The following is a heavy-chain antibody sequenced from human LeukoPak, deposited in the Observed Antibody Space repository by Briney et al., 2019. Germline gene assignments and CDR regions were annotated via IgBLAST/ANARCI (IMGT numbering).Heavy chain of an antibody. Sequence: GGSQRLSCAASGFTFSSYEMNWVRQAPGKGLEWVSYISSSGSTIYYADSVKGRFTISRDNAKNSLYLQMNSLRAEDTAVYYCAREHDYGDAHLDYWGQGTLVTVSS. V-gene: IGHV3-48*03. CDR2: ISSSGSTI. CDR1: GFTFSSYE. D-gene: IGHD4-17*01. CDR3: AREHDYGDAHLDY. J-gene: IGHJ4*02.